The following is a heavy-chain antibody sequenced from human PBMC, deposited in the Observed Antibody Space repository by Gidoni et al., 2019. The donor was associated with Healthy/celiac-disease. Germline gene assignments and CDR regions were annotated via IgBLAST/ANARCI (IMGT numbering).Heavy chain of an antibody. D-gene: IGHD6-13*01. Sequence: QVQLQQWGAGLLKPSDTLSLTCAVYGGSFSGYYWSWIRQPPGKGLEWIGEINHSGSTNYNPSLKSRVTISVDTSKNQFSLKLSSVTAADTAVYYCARSGEYSSSWPFDYWGQGTLVTVSS. CDR2: INHSGST. CDR3: ARSGEYSSSWPFDY. CDR1: GGSFSGYY. V-gene: IGHV4-34*01. J-gene: IGHJ4*02.